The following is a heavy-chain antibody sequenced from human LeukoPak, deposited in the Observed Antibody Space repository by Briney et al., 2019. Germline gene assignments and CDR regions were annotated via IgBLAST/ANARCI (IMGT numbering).Heavy chain of an antibody. D-gene: IGHD3-16*01. J-gene: IGHJ4*02. Sequence: GGSLRLSCAASGLTFSNYWMDWVRQAPGKGLEWVANIKQDGSEKNYVDSVKGRFIISRENAKNSLYLQMNTLRADDTAVYYCARDGFGTGSNWGQGTLVTVSS. CDR3: ARDGFGTGSN. CDR1: GLTFSNYW. V-gene: IGHV3-7*03. CDR2: IKQDGSEK.